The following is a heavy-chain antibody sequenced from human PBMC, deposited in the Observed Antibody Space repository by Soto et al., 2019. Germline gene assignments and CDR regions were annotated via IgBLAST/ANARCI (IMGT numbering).Heavy chain of an antibody. CDR1: GYTFTSYG. CDR2: ISAYNGNT. J-gene: IGHJ4*02. D-gene: IGHD2-8*01. CDR3: ARDDCTNGVCYLSDY. V-gene: IGHV1-18*01. Sequence: QVHLVQSGAEVKKPGASVKVSCKASGYTFTSYGISWVRQAPGQGLEWMGWISAYNGNTNYAQNLQGRVTMTTDTSTSTAYMELRSLRSDDTAVYYCARDDCTNGVCYLSDYWGQGTLVTVSS.